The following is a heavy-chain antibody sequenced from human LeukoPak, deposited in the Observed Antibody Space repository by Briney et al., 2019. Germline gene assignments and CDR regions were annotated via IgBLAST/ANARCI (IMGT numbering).Heavy chain of an antibody. J-gene: IGHJ5*02. V-gene: IGHV1-69*08. CDR2: IIPVLGSV. D-gene: IGHD1-1*01. Sequence: ASVKVSCKASGGTFTKWTLNWVRQAPGQGPEWMGRIIPVLGSVNYAQKFQGRVTITADKGTAYMELTNLRSEDMAVYYCASATSWNWFDPWGQGTLVTV. CDR3: ASATSWNWFDP. CDR1: GGTFTKWT.